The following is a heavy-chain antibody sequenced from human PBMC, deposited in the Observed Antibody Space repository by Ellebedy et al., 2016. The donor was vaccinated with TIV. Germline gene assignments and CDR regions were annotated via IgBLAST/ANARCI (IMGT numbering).Heavy chain of an antibody. Sequence: ASVKVSCXASGYTFTSYYMHWVRRAPGQGLEWMGMINPNTDNTDYAQRFQGRVTMTRDTSTSTVYLDLSSLTSEDTAVYYCARNLYGIVTVNYFDSWGQGTLVTVSS. CDR1: GYTFTSYY. V-gene: IGHV1-46*01. J-gene: IGHJ4*02. CDR3: ARNLYGIVTVNYFDS. CDR2: INPNTDNT. D-gene: IGHD3-16*01.